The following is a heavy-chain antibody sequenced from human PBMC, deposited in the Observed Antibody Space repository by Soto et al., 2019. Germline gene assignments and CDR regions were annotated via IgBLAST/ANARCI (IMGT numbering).Heavy chain of an antibody. Sequence: LSLTCTVSGGSISSYYWSWIRQPAGKGLEWIGRIYTSGSTNYNPSLKSRVTMSVDTSKNQFSLKLSSVTAADTAVYYCSRDRPGIAVAGTGYYYYYGMDVWGQGTTVTVSS. CDR3: SRDRPGIAVAGTGYYYYYGMDV. CDR2: IYTSGST. V-gene: IGHV4-4*07. D-gene: IGHD6-19*01. J-gene: IGHJ6*02. CDR1: GGSISSYY.